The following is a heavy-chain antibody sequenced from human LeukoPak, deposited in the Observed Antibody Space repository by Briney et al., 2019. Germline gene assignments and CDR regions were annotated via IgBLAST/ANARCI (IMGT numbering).Heavy chain of an antibody. CDR3: ARSLTGNFDY. J-gene: IGHJ4*02. CDR1: SGSISFYY. Sequence: SETLSLTCTVSSGSISFYYWSWIRQPPGQGLEWIGYITYSGSPDYNPSLKSRVTISVDTSKNQFSLKLSSVTAADTAVYYCARSLTGNFDYWGQGTLVTVSS. D-gene: IGHD3-9*01. V-gene: IGHV4-59*01. CDR2: ITYSGSP.